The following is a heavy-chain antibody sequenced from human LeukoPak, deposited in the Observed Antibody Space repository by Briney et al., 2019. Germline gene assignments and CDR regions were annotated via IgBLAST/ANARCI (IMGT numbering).Heavy chain of an antibody. Sequence: PSETLSLTCIVSGGSISSGGYYWSWIRQHPGKGLEWIGYIYYSGSTYYNPSLKSRVTISVDTSKNQFSLRLSSVTVADTAVYYCARKYGDYTYYYYYAMDVWGQGTTVTVSS. V-gene: IGHV4-31*03. J-gene: IGHJ6*02. CDR2: IYYSGST. CDR3: ARKYGDYTYYYYYAMDV. D-gene: IGHD4-17*01. CDR1: GGSISSGGYY.